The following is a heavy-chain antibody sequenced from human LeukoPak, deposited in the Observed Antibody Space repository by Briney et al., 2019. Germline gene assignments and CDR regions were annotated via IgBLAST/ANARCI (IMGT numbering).Heavy chain of an antibody. J-gene: IGHJ4*02. CDR1: GYTFTSYD. V-gene: IGHV1-8*01. CDR2: MNPNSGNT. Sequence: GASVKASCKASGYTFTSYDINWVRQATGQGLEWMGWMNPNSGNTGYAQKFQGRVTMTRNTSISTAYMELSSLRSEDTAVYYCARVRSAYRYSSSWYFFTFWGQGTLVTVSS. D-gene: IGHD6-13*01. CDR3: ARVRSAYRYSSSWYFFTF.